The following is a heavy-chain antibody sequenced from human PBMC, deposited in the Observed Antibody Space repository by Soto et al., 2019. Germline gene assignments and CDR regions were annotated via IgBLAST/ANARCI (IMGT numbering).Heavy chain of an antibody. CDR3: AKLYYANSFDP. CDR1: GGSISNVNDY. Sequence: QVQLQESGPGLVKPSQTLSLTCTVYGGSISNVNDYWSWIRQPPGKGLEWIGYIYYTGNTYYNPSLRSRITISVDTSKNQFSLDLSSVTAADTAVYYCAKLYYANSFDPWGQGTLVTVSS. J-gene: IGHJ5*02. CDR2: IYYTGNT. D-gene: IGHD2-8*01. V-gene: IGHV4-30-4*01.